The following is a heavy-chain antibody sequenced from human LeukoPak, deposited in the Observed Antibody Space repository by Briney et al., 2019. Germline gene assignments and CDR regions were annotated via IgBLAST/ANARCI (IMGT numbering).Heavy chain of an antibody. CDR1: GFTFSSYA. CDR3: AREGGGLTYYCLDYFDY. CDR2: ISGSGGST. Sequence: GGSLRLSCAASGFTFSSYAMSWVRQAPGKGLEWVSAISGSGGSTYYADSVKGRFTISRDNSKNTLYLQMNSLRAEDTAVYYCAREGGGLTYYCLDYFDYWGQGTLVTVSS. D-gene: IGHD2/OR15-2a*01. V-gene: IGHV3-23*01. J-gene: IGHJ4*02.